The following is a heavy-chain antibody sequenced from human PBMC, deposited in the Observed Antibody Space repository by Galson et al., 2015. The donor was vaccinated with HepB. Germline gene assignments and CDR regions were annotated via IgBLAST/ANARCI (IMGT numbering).Heavy chain of an antibody. V-gene: IGHV3-21*01. D-gene: IGHD3-16*01. J-gene: IGHJ4*02. CDR1: GFTFSSYS. Sequence: SLRLSCAASGFTFSSYSMNWVRQAPGKGLEWVSSISSSSSYIYYADSVKGRFTISRDNSKNTLYLQMNSLRAEDTAVYYCAKGGGSGGGALDYWGQGTLVTVSS. CDR3: AKGGGSGGGALDY. CDR2: ISSSSSYI.